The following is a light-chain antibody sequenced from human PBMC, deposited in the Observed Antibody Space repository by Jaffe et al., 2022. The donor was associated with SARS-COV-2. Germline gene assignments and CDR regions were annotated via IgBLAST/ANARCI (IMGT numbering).Light chain of an antibody. J-gene: IGLJ3*02. CDR1: SSDVGGYNY. Sequence: QSALTQPASVSGSPGQSITISCTGTSSDVGGYNYVSWYQHHPGKAPKLMIYEVSNRPSGVPDRFSGSKSGNTASLTISGLQAEDEADYYCSSYTSSSTWVFGGGTKLTVL. CDR3: SSYTSSSTWV. V-gene: IGLV2-14*01. CDR2: EVS.